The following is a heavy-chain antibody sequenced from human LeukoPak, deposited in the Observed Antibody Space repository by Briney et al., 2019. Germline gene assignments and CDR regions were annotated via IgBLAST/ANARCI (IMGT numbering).Heavy chain of an antibody. J-gene: IGHJ4*02. CDR2: ISGSVGST. D-gene: IGHD4-17*01. CDR1: GFTFSNYA. V-gene: IGHV3-23*01. Sequence: GGSLRLSCAASGFTFSNYAMSWVRQAPGKGLEWVSTISGSVGSTYYADSVKGRFTISRDNSKNTLYLQMNSLRAEDTAVYYCAKDVYGDYGGLIYWGQGTLVTVSS. CDR3: AKDVYGDYGGLIY.